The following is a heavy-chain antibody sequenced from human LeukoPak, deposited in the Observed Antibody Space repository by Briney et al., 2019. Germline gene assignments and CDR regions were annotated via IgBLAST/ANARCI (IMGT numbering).Heavy chain of an antibody. CDR2: IGTVADT. CDR3: ARGWGGHGRSWVALDF. D-gene: IGHD3-16*01. V-gene: IGHV3-13*01. CDR1: GFNFNNYD. Sequence: PGGSLRLSCAASGFNFNNYDFHWVRQVAGKRLEWVAGIGTVADTFYPDSVMGRFTISRENAKNSFYLQMNSLRAGDTAVYYCARGWGGHGRSWVALDFWGQGILVTVSS. J-gene: IGHJ4*02.